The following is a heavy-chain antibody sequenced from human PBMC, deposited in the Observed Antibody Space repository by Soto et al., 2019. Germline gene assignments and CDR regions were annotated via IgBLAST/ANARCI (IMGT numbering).Heavy chain of an antibody. J-gene: IGHJ6*03. Sequence: PSETLSLTCTVSGGSISSSSYYWGWIRQPPGKGLEWIGSIYYSGSTYYNPSLKSRVTISVDTSKNQFSLKLSSVTAADTAVCYCARPGFVFWSCTTIWNADYYSSMDVWGKGTTVTVSS. V-gene: IGHV4-39*01. CDR3: ARPGFVFWSCTTIWNADYYSSMDV. CDR2: IYYSGST. CDR1: GGSISSSSYY. D-gene: IGHD3-3*01.